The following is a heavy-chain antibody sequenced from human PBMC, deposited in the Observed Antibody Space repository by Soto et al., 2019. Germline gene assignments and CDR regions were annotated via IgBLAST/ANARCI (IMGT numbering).Heavy chain of an antibody. CDR3: ARDLKSTNGGWAGYWYFDL. CDR2: ISAYNGNT. CDR1: GYTFTSYG. Sequence: ASVKVSCKASGYTFTSYGISWVRQAPGQGLEWMGWISAYNGNTNYAQKLQGRVTMTTDTSTSTAYMELRSLRSDDTAVYYCARDLKSTNGGWAGYWYFDLWGRGTLVTVSS. V-gene: IGHV1-18*01. D-gene: IGHD2-8*01. J-gene: IGHJ2*01.